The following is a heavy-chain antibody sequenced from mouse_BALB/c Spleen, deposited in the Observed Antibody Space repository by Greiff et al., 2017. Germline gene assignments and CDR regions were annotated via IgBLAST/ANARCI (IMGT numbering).Heavy chain of an antibody. D-gene: IGHD1-1*01. CDR3: AREGGSSYRGFDV. CDR1: GFSLTGYG. V-gene: IGHV2-6-7*01. Sequence: AQGVESGPGLVAPSQSLSITCTVSGFSLTGYGVNWVRQPPGKGLEWLGMIWGDGSTDYNSALKSRLSISKDNSKSQVFLKMNSLQTDDTARYYCAREGGSSYRGFDVWGAGTTVTVSS. J-gene: IGHJ1*01. CDR2: IWGDGST.